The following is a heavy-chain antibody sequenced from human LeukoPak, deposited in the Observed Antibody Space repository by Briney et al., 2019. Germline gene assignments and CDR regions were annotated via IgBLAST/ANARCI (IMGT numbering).Heavy chain of an antibody. CDR1: GVSISSTRYY. J-gene: IGHJ4*02. V-gene: IGHV4-39*07. D-gene: IGHD3-3*01. CDR2: IIDTGST. Sequence: SETLSLTCTVSGVSISSTRYYWGWIRQPPGKGLEWIGEIIDTGSTKYNSSLKSRVTISVDTSKNEFSLNLTSVTAADTAIYYCARGLASGYPPIPFDYWGQGTLVTVSS. CDR3: ARGLASGYPPIPFDY.